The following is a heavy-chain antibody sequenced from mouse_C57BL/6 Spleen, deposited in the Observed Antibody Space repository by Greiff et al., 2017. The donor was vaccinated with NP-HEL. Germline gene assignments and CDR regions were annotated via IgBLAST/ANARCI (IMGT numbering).Heavy chain of an antibody. V-gene: IGHV1-80*01. CDR1: GYAFSSYW. D-gene: IGHD1-1*01. J-gene: IGHJ2*01. CDR2: IYPGDGDT. CDR3: ATLYGSSYYFDY. Sequence: QVQLQQSGAELVKPGASVKISCKASGYAFSSYWMNWVKQRPGKGLEWIGQIYPGDGDTNYNGKFKGKATLTADKSSSTAYMQLSSLTSEDSAVYFCATLYGSSYYFDYWGRGTTLTVSS.